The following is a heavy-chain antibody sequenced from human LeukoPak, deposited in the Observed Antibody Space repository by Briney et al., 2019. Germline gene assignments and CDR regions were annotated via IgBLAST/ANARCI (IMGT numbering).Heavy chain of an antibody. CDR3: ARADIASRLGY. J-gene: IGHJ4*02. CDR2: INPSGGSR. CDR1: GYTFTSYY. V-gene: IGHV1-46*01. D-gene: IGHD2-15*01. Sequence: AASVKVSCKASGYTFTSYYMHWVRQAPGQGLEWMGIINPSGGSRSYAQKFQGRVTMTSDTSTSTVYMELSSLRAEDTAVYYCARADIASRLGYWGQGTLVTVSS.